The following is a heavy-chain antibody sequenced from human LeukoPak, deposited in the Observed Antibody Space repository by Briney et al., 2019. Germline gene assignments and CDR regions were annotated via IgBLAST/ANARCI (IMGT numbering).Heavy chain of an antibody. Sequence: GGSLRLSCAASGFTFDDYAMHWVRQAPGKGLEWVSGISWNSGSIGYADSVKGRFTISRDNAKNSLYLQMNSLRAEDTAIYYCAKVTYGSGTYGAFDSWGQGTLVTVSS. CDR1: GFTFDDYA. D-gene: IGHD3-10*01. J-gene: IGHJ4*02. V-gene: IGHV3-9*01. CDR3: AKVTYGSGTYGAFDS. CDR2: ISWNSGSI.